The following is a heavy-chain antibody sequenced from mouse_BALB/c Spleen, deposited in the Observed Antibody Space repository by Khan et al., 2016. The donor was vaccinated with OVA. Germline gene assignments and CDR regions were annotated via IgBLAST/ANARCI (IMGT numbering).Heavy chain of an antibody. CDR1: GFTFSTFV. V-gene: IGHV5-9-1*01. D-gene: IGHD2-1*01. Sequence: EVELVESGGGLVKPGGSLKLSYSASGFTFSTFVMSWVRQTPEKRLEWVATISSAGTYTYFSDSVKGRFTISRDNAKNTLYLQMNSLRSEDTAMYYCTNGNYGWFAYWGQGTLVTVSA. CDR3: TNGNYGWFAY. CDR2: ISSAGTYT. J-gene: IGHJ3*01.